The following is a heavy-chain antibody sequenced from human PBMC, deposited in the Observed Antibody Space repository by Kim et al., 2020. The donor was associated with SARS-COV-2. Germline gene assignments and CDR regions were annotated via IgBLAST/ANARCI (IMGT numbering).Heavy chain of an antibody. CDR1: GFTFSSYW. J-gene: IGHJ5*02. D-gene: IGHD6-13*01. V-gene: IGHV3-7*01. Sequence: GGSLRLSCAASGFTFSSYWMSWVRQAPGKGLEWVANIKQDGSEKYYVDSVKGRFTISRDNAKNSLYLQMNSLRAEDTAVYYCARDVWWDSWYWFDPWGQGTLVTVSS. CDR3: ARDVWWDSWYWFDP. CDR2: IKQDGSEK.